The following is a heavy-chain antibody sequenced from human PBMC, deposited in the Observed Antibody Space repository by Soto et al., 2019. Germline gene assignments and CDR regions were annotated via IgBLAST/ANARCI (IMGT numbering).Heavy chain of an antibody. CDR2: ISVYNGDT. D-gene: IGHD2-2*01. CDR1: GYIFNTYG. Sequence: QVQLVQSGAEGKKPGASVKVSCKASGYIFNTYGISWVRQAPGQVLEWMGWISVYNGDTRYAQKFQGRVTMTTDTSTSTALIELRSLRSDDTAIYYCAREPHTYCTSSCCYGGTVDFWVQGTLVTVSS. CDR3: AREPHTYCTSSCCYGGTVDF. J-gene: IGHJ4*02. V-gene: IGHV1-18*01.